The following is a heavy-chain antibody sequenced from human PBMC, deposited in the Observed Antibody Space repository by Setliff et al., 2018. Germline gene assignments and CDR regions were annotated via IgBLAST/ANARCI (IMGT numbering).Heavy chain of an antibody. V-gene: IGHV4-39*01. D-gene: IGHD1-26*01. J-gene: IGHJ4*02. CDR3: AKITGMVGATPYYFDY. CDR2: IYYSGRT. CDR1: GGSISSSGYY. Sequence: SETLSLPCTVSGGSISSSGYYWSWIRQPPGKGLEWIGNIYYSGRTYYNPSLKSRVTISVDTSKNQFSLKLTSVTAADTAVYYCAKITGMVGATPYYFDYWGQGTLVTVSS.